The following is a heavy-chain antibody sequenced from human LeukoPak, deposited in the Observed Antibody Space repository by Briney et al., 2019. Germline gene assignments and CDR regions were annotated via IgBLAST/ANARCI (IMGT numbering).Heavy chain of an antibody. CDR3: ATTNVLLWFGELSKTAYFDY. D-gene: IGHD3-10*01. CDR2: INHSGST. CDR1: GESFSGYY. J-gene: IGHJ4*02. Sequence: SETLSLTCAVYGESFSGYYWSWIRQPPGKGLKWIGEINHSGSTNYNPSLKSRVTISVDTSRNQFSLKLSSVTAADTAVYYCATTNVLLWFGELSKTAYFDYWGQGTLVTVSS. V-gene: IGHV4-34*01.